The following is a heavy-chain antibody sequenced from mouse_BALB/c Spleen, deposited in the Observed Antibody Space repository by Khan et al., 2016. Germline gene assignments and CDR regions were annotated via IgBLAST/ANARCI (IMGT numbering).Heavy chain of an antibody. J-gene: IGHJ2*01. CDR3: ARDMGGMLFDY. V-gene: IGHV7-3*02. Sequence: EVELVESGGGLVQPGDSLRLSCATSGFTFTDYYMNWVRQPPGKALEWLGFIRNKAIGYTTEYSPSVKGRFTISRDNSQSILYLQMNTLRAEDSPTYYCARDMGGMLFDYWGQGTTLTVSS. CDR1: GFTFTDYY. D-gene: IGHD1-1*02. CDR2: IRNKAIGYTT.